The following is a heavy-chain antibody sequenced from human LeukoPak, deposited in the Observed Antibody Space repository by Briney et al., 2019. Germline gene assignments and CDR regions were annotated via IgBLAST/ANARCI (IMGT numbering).Heavy chain of an antibody. CDR2: IYYSGSI. D-gene: IGHD2-15*01. Sequence: SETLSLTCAVSGYSISSSNWWGWIRQPPGKGLEWIRYIYYSGSIYYNPSLKSRVTMSVDTSKNQFSLKLSSVTAVDMAVYYCARVAGRDPYYFDYWGQGTLVTVSS. V-gene: IGHV4-28*05. J-gene: IGHJ4*02. CDR3: ARVAGRDPYYFDY. CDR1: GYSISSSNW.